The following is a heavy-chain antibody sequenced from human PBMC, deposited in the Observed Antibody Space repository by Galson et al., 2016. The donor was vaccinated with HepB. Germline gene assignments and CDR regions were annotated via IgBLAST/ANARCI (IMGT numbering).Heavy chain of an antibody. J-gene: IGHJ6*03. V-gene: IGHV4-4*07. CDR2: ISPTRST. CDR3: ARDRGSYPDFGDDYYMDV. Sequence: TLSLTCTVSGGAISRYSWAWIRQPAGKGLEWIRRISPTRSTNYNPSLQSRITMSIDTSKNQFTLNLRSVTAADTAVYYCARDRGSYPDFGDDYYMDVWGNGTPVTVSS. D-gene: IGHD1-14*01. CDR1: GGAISRYS.